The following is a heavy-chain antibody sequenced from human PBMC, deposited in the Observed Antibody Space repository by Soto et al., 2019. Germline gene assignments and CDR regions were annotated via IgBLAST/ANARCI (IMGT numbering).Heavy chain of an antibody. Sequence: PGGSLRLSCAASGFTFSSYAMHWVRQAPGKGLECVAVISVDGSKKYYAESVVGRFAISRDNPKNTLNLQMNSLRAEDTAVYYCARERWLQRIPYFYGMDVWGQGTTVTVSS. CDR1: GFTFSSYA. J-gene: IGHJ6*02. V-gene: IGHV3-30*09. D-gene: IGHD5-18*01. CDR2: ISVDGSKK. CDR3: ARERWLQRIPYFYGMDV.